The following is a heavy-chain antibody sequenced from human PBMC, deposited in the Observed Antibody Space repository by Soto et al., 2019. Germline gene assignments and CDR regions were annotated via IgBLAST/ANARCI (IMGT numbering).Heavy chain of an antibody. D-gene: IGHD4-17*01. Sequence: GESLKISCKGSGYSFTSYWISWVRQMPGKGLEWMGRIDPSDSYTNYSPSFQGHVTISADKSISTAYLQWSSLKASDTAMYYCATASDYGGNSHYYYYGMDVWGQGTTVTVSS. CDR2: IDPSDSYT. J-gene: IGHJ6*02. CDR1: GYSFTSYW. CDR3: ATASDYGGNSHYYYYGMDV. V-gene: IGHV5-10-1*01.